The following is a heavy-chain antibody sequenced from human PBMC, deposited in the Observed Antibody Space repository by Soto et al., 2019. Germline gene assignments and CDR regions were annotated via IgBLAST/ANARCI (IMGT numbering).Heavy chain of an antibody. CDR2: IYYSGST. V-gene: IGHV4-59*08. J-gene: IGHJ4*02. CDR3: ARRWGRTFDY. D-gene: IGHD7-27*01. CDR1: GGSMSSYY. Sequence: PSXTLSLTCTVSGGSMSSYYWSWIRQPPGKGLEWIGYIYYSGSTNYNPSLKSRVTISVDTSKNQFSLKLSSVTAADTAVYYCARRWGRTFDYWGQGTLVTVSS.